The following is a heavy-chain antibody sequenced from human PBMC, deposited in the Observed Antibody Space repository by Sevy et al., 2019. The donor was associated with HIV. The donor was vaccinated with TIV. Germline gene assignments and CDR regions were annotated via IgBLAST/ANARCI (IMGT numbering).Heavy chain of an antibody. CDR3: ARVTKDGYNYFDY. J-gene: IGHJ4*02. V-gene: IGHV3-21*01. CDR2: LSSSSSYI. Sequence: GGSQRLACAASGFTFSSYSMNWVRRAPGKGLEWVSSLSSSSSYIDYADSVKGRFTISRDNAKNSLYLQMNSLRAEDTAVYYSARVTKDGYNYFDYWGQGTLVTVSS. D-gene: IGHD5-12*01. CDR1: GFTFSSYS.